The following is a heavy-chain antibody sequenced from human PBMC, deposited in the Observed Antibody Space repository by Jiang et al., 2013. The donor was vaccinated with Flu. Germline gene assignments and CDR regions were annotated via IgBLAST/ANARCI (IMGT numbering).Heavy chain of an antibody. V-gene: IGHV4-59*01. Sequence: PGLVKPSETLSLTCTVSGGSISSYYWSWIRQPPGKGLEWIGYIYYSGSTNYNPSLKSRVTISVDTSKNQFSLKLSSVTAADTAVYYCARGSGWYDSYFDYWGQGTLVTVSS. CDR2: IYYSGST. D-gene: IGHD6-19*01. CDR3: ARGSGWYDSYFDY. J-gene: IGHJ4*02. CDR1: GGSISSYY.